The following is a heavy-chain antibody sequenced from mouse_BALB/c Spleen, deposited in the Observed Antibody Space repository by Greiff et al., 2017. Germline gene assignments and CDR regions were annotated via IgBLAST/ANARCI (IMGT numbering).Heavy chain of an antibody. CDR1: GYTFTDYY. Sequence: VQLQHSGAELSRPGASVKLSCKASGYTFTDYYINWVKQRTGQGLEWIGEIYPGTGNTYYNEKFKGKATLTADKSSSAAYMQLSSLTSEDSAVYFCASIYDGYEDYGMDYWGQGSSVTVSS. J-gene: IGHJ4*01. V-gene: IGHV1-77*01. CDR3: ASIYDGYEDYGMDY. D-gene: IGHD2-3*01. CDR2: IYPGTGNT.